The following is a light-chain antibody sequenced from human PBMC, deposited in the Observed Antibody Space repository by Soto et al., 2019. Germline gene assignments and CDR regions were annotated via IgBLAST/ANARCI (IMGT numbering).Light chain of an antibody. CDR3: SSYTISSNPLYV. CDR2: DVT. J-gene: IGLJ1*01. Sequence: QSALTQPASVSGSPGQSIAISCTGTSSDVGAYDYVSWYQQHPGKAPKLMIYDVTNRPSGVSNRFSGSKSGNTASLTISGLQAENEADYYCSSYTISSNPLYVFGTGTKLTVL. CDR1: SSDVGAYDY. V-gene: IGLV2-14*01.